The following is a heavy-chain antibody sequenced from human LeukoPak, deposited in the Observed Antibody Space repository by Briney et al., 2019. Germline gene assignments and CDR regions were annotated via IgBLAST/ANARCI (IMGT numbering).Heavy chain of an antibody. CDR3: ARGGPYYDSSGYHVNDY. D-gene: IGHD3-22*01. CDR1: GFTFSSNG. J-gene: IGHJ4*02. CDR2: IQYDGSKK. V-gene: IGHV3-30*02. Sequence: PGGSLRLSCVASGFTFSSNGMHWVRQAPGKGLEWVTFIQYDGSKKYYADSVKGRFTISRDNAKNTLYLQMNSLRAEDTAVYYCARGGPYYDSSGYHVNDYWGQGTLVTVSS.